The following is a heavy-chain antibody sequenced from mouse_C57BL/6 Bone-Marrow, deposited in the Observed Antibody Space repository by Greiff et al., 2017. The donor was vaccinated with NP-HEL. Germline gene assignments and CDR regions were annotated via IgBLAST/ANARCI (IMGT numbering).Heavy chain of an antibody. Sequence: VQLKESGGGLVKPGGSLKLSCAASGFTFSDYGMHWVRQAPEKGLEWVAYISSGSSTIYYADTVKGRFTISRDNAKNTLFLQMTSLRSEDTAMYYCARTRYYGSSYFDYWGQGTTLTVSS. V-gene: IGHV5-17*01. CDR1: GFTFSDYG. CDR2: ISSGSSTI. CDR3: ARTRYYGSSYFDY. D-gene: IGHD1-1*01. J-gene: IGHJ2*01.